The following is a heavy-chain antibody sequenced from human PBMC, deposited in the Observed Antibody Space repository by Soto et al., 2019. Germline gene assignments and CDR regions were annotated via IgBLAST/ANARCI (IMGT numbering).Heavy chain of an antibody. CDR2: ISGSGGST. J-gene: IGHJ6*02. CDR1: GFTFSSYA. D-gene: IGHD3-10*01. CDR3: ARKGGSGSFHKGPNYYYYGMDV. V-gene: IGHV3-23*01. Sequence: GGSLRLSCAASGFTFSSYAMSWVRQAPGKGLEWVSAISGSGGSTYYADSVKGRFTISRDNSKSTLYLQMNSLRAEDTAVYYCARKGGSGSFHKGPNYYYYGMDVWGQGTTVTVSS.